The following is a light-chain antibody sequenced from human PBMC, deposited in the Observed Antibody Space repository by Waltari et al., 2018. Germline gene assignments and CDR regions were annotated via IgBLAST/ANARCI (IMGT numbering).Light chain of an antibody. Sequence: EIVLTQSPGTLSLSPGERATLSCWASQSVGRSLAWYQQKRGRAPRLLIYGASTRATGIPDRFSGSGSGTDFSLTISRLEPEDCAVYYCQHYVKLPVTFGQGTKVEIK. CDR2: GAS. V-gene: IGKV3-20*01. CDR1: QSVGRS. J-gene: IGKJ1*01. CDR3: QHYVKLPVT.